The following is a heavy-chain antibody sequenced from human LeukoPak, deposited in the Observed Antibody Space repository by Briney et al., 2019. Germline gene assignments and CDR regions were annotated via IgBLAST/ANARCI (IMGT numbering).Heavy chain of an antibody. J-gene: IGHJ3*01. Sequence: PGGSLRHSCAASGFIFRNYGMNWVSQPPGKGLEWLSGISPRGGGTYYADSVKGRFTISRDDSKNTLYLQINSLRPEDTAVYYCAKKWSGDYDSSGINDAFDVWGQGKMVTVSS. D-gene: IGHD3-22*01. CDR1: GFIFRNYG. V-gene: IGHV3-23*01. CDR3: AKKWSGDYDSSGINDAFDV. CDR2: ISPRGGGT.